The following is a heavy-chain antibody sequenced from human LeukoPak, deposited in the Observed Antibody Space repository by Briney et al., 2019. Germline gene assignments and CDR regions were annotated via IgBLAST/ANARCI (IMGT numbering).Heavy chain of an antibody. D-gene: IGHD5-24*01. CDR3: ARDAEMATKRWYFDL. CDR2: ISSSSSYI. V-gene: IGHV3-21*01. J-gene: IGHJ2*01. Sequence: GGSLRLSCAASGFPFSSYTMNWARQAPGKGLEWVSSISSSSSYIYYADSVKGRFTISRGNAKNSLYLQMNSLRAEDTAVYYCARDAEMATKRWYFDLWGRGTLVTVSS. CDR1: GFPFSSYT.